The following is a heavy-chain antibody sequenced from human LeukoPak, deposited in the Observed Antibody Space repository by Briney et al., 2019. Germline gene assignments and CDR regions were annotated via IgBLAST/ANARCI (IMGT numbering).Heavy chain of an antibody. J-gene: IGHJ5*02. CDR3: AKGSSSNSFDP. CDR1: GGSISSYY. D-gene: IGHD6-13*01. CDR2: IYYSGSP. Sequence: SETLSLTCTVSGGSISSYYWSWIRQPPGKGLEWIGYIYYSGSPNYNPSLKSRVTISVDTSKNQFSLKLSSVTAADTAVYYCAKGSSSNSFDPWGQGTLVTVSS. V-gene: IGHV4-59*01.